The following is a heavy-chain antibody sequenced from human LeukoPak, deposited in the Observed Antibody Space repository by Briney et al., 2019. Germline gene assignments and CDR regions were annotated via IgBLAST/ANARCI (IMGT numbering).Heavy chain of an antibody. CDR1: GYTFSNYV. D-gene: IGHD4-17*01. CDR3: ARTMTTMTTHGELDF. CDR2: ISTYTGNL. J-gene: IGHJ4*02. Sequence: ASVEVSCKASGYTFSNYVLTWVRQAPGQGLEWMGRISTYTGNLDYAQKFQDRVSMTTDTATSTAYMELMNLNFDDTALYYCARTMTTMTTHGELDFWGQGTLVTVSS. V-gene: IGHV1-18*01.